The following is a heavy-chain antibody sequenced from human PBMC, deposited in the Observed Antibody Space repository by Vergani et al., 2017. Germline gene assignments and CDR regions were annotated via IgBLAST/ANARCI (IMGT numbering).Heavy chain of an antibody. Sequence: QVQLQQWGAGLLKPSETLSLTCAVYGGSFSGYYWSWIRQPPGKGLEWFGEINHSGSTNYNPSLKSRVTISVDTSKNQFSLKLSSVTAADTAVYYCARGRGGWHIAAAGRSYVDYWGQGTLVTVSS. CDR1: GGSFSGYY. V-gene: IGHV4-34*01. D-gene: IGHD6-13*01. CDR2: INHSGST. J-gene: IGHJ4*02. CDR3: ARGRGGWHIAAAGRSYVDY.